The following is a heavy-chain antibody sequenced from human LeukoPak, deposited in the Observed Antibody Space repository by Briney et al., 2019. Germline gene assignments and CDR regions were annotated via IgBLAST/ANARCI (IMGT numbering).Heavy chain of an antibody. D-gene: IGHD1-14*01. V-gene: IGHV4-39*07. J-gene: IGHJ4*02. CDR1: GGSISSSSYY. CDR3: ARIITSTWYNEFDC. Sequence: SETLSLTCTVSGGSISSSSYYWGWIRQPPGKGLEWIGSIYYSGSTYYNPSLKSRVTISVDTSKNQFSLKLSSVTAADTAVYYCARIITSTWYNEFDCWGQGTLVAVSS. CDR2: IYYSGST.